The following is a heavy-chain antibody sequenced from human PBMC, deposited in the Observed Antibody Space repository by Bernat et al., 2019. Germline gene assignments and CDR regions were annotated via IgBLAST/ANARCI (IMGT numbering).Heavy chain of an antibody. CDR1: GLTFSNYW. J-gene: IGHJ5*02. CDR3: AREHRGGYSYNWFDP. Sequence: EVQLAESGGGLVQPGGSLRLSCSASGLTFSNYWMSWVRQAPGKWLEWVANINQEGSDKFYVDSVKGRFTISRDNAKNSVYLQMNSLKVEDTAFYYCAREHRGGYSYNWFDPWGQGTLVTVSS. D-gene: IGHD5-18*01. CDR2: INQEGSDK. V-gene: IGHV3-7*03.